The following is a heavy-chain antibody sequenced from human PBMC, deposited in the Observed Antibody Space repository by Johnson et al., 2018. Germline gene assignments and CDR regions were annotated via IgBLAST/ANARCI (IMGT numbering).Heavy chain of an antibody. CDR3: ANPKAHLPGIDD. CDR2: ISGGSSTI. Sequence: EVQLVESGGGLVQPGGSLKLSCAASGFTFSGSVMHWVRQAPGKGLEWVSYISGGSSTIYYADSVKGRFTISRDNAKNSLYLQMNRLRAEDMAIYYWANPKAHLPGIDDSGQGTLVTVSS. D-gene: IGHD1-26*01. J-gene: IGHJ4*02. V-gene: IGHV3-48*04. CDR1: GFTFSGSV.